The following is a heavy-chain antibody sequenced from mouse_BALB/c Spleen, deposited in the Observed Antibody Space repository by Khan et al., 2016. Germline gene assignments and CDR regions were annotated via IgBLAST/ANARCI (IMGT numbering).Heavy chain of an antibody. V-gene: IGHV14-3*02. CDR3: AGGNLGY. J-gene: IGHJ2*01. Sequence: GQPQRVGAEFVKPGASVKLSCTASGFNIKYTYMYWVKQMPEQGLELTGRIAPANGNSKYDPKFQGKATITADTSSNTAHLQLSSLTSEEAAVYYCAGGNLGYGGQGTTLTVSS. CDR2: IAPANGNS. CDR1: GFNIKYTY.